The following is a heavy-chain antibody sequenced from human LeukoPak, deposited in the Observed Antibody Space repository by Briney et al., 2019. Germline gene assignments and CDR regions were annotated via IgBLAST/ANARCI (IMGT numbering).Heavy chain of an antibody. CDR1: GYTFTGYY. CDR2: INPNSGGT. V-gene: IGHV1-2*02. Sequence: ASVKVSCKASGYTFTGYYMHWVRQAPGPGLEWMGWINPNSGGTNYAQKFQGRVTMTRDTSISTAYMELSRLRSDDTAVYYCAREGSRYSSSFDYWGQGTLVTVSS. CDR3: AREGSRYSSSFDY. D-gene: IGHD6-6*01. J-gene: IGHJ4*02.